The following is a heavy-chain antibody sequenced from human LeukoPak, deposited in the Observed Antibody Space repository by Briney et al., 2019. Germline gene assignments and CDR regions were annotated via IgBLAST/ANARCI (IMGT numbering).Heavy chain of an antibody. CDR2: IYYSGST. CDR3: ARGGITIFGVVSHFDY. J-gene: IGHJ4*02. V-gene: IGHV4-59*08. D-gene: IGHD3-3*01. Sequence: SETLSLTCTVSGGSFSSYYWSWIRQPPGKGLEWIGYIYYSGSTSYNPSLKSRVTISVDTSKNQFSLKLSSVTAADTAVYYCARGGITIFGVVSHFDYWGQGTLVTVSS. CDR1: GGSFSSYY.